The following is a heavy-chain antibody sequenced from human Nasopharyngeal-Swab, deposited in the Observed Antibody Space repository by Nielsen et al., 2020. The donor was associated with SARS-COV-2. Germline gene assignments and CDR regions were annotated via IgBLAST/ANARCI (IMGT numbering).Heavy chain of an antibody. D-gene: IGHD3-22*01. CDR2: IYYSGST. J-gene: IGHJ4*02. V-gene: IGHV4-59*13. CDR1: GGSISSYY. Sequence: SETLSLTCTVSGGSISSYYWSWIRQPPGKGLEWIGYIYYSGSTNYNPSLKSRVTISVDTSKNQFSLKLSSETAADTAVYYCARGSGYYDSSGYSDYWGQGTLVTVSS. CDR3: ARGSGYYDSSGYSDY.